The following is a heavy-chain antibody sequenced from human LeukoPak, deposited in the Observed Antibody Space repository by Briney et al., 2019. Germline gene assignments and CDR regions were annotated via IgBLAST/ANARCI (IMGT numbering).Heavy chain of an antibody. CDR3: AREDYGDYGRFVDY. D-gene: IGHD4-17*01. V-gene: IGHV4-30-4*01. J-gene: IGHJ4*02. CDR2: IYYSGST. CDR1: GGSISSGDYY. Sequence: SQTLSLTCTVSGGSISSGDYYWRWIRQPPGKGLEWIGYIYYSGSTYYNPSLKSRVTISVDTSKNQFSLKLSSVTAADTAVYYCAREDYGDYGRFVDYWGQGTLVTVSS.